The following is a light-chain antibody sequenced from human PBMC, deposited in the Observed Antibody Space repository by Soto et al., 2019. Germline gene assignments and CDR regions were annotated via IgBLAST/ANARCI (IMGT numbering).Light chain of an antibody. CDR2: EVS. CDR3: SSYTTSSTYV. V-gene: IGLV2-14*01. Sequence: QSALTQPASVSGSPGQSIAISCTGTSSDIGTYNYVSWYQQYPGKAPKLMIYEVSNRPSGVSNRFSGSKSDNTASLTISGLQAEDEADYYCSSYTTSSTYVFGTGTKLTVL. CDR1: SSDIGTYNY. J-gene: IGLJ1*01.